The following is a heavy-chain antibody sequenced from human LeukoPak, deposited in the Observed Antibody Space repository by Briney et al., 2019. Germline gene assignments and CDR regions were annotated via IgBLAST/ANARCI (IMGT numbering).Heavy chain of an antibody. V-gene: IGHV3-9*01. D-gene: IGHD6-13*01. Sequence: SLRLSCAASGFTFDDYAMHWVRQAPGKGLEWVSGISWNSDSIGYADSVKGRFTISRDNAKNSLYLQMNSLRAEDTALYYCAKDLSSSWSATFDYWGQGTLVTVSS. CDR1: GFTFDDYA. J-gene: IGHJ4*02. CDR3: AKDLSSSWSATFDY. CDR2: ISWNSDSI.